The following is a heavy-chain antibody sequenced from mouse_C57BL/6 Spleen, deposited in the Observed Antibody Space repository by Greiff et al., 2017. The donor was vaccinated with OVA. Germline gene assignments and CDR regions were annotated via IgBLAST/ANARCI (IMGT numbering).Heavy chain of an antibody. CDR1: GYTFTSYN. Sequence: LQQSGAELVRPGASVKMSCKASGYTFTSYNMHWVKQTPRQGLEWIGAIYPGNGDTSYNQKFKGKATLTVDKSSSTAYMQLSSLTSEDSAVYVGARGLTTVVATGFDYWGQGTTLTVSS. V-gene: IGHV1-12*01. CDR2: IYPGNGDT. D-gene: IGHD1-1*01. J-gene: IGHJ2*01. CDR3: ARGLTTVVATGFDY.